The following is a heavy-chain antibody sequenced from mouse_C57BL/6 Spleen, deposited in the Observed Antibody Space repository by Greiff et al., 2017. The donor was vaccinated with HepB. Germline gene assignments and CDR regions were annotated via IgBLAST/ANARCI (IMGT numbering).Heavy chain of an antibody. CDR3: ARGYDYDVSYDFDY. V-gene: IGHV14-2*01. D-gene: IGHD2-4*01. J-gene: IGHJ2*01. CDR2: IDPEDGDT. Sequence: VQLQQSGAELVKPGASVKLSCTASGFNITDYYMHWVKQRPEQGLEWIGRIDPEDGDTNYDPKFQGKATITADTSSSTAYLQLSSLTSEDAAVYYCARGYDYDVSYDFDYWGQGTTLTVSS. CDR1: GFNITDYY.